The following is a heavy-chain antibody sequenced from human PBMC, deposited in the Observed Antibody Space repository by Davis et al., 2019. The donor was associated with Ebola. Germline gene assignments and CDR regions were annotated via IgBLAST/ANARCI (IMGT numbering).Heavy chain of an antibody. CDR3: ARLNYDFWSGYYSGNWFDP. V-gene: IGHV4-34*01. Sequence: GSLRLSCAVYGGSFSGYYWSWIRQPPGKGLAWIGEINHSGRTNYNPSLKSRVTISVDTSKNQFSLKLSSVTAADTAVYYCARLNYDFWSGYYSGNWFDPWGQGTLVTVSS. D-gene: IGHD3-3*01. CDR2: INHSGRT. J-gene: IGHJ5*02. CDR1: GGSFSGYY.